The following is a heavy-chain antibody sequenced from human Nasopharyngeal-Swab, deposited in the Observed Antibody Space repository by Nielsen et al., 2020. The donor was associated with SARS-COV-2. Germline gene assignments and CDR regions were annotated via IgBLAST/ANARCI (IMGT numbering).Heavy chain of an antibody. J-gene: IGHJ4*02. CDR3: ARVFRWGAFDY. V-gene: IGHV1-2*06. Sequence: WVRQAPGQGLEWMGRIDPNTGGTSSAQIFQGRVTMTRDTSISTVYMELSSLRSEDTAVYYCARVFRWGAFDYWGQGTLVTVSS. CDR2: IDPNTGGT. D-gene: IGHD3-16*01.